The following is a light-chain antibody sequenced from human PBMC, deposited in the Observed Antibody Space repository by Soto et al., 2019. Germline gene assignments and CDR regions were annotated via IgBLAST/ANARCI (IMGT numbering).Light chain of an antibody. V-gene: IGLV1-40*01. J-gene: IGLJ2*01. CDR1: SSNIGAGYD. CDR3: QSYVSSLSDVV. Sequence: QPVLTQPPSVSGAPGQRVTISCTGSSSNIGAGYDVHWYQQLPGTAPKLLIYGNNNRPSGVPDRFSGSKSGTSASLAITGLQAEYEADYYCQSYVSSLSDVVFGGGTKLTVL. CDR2: GNN.